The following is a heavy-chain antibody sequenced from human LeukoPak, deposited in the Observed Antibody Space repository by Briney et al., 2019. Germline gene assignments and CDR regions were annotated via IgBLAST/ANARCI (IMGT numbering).Heavy chain of an antibody. J-gene: IGHJ4*02. CDR3: ARVGLYSSSWYDY. CDR1: SGSFSGYY. CDR2: INHRGST. Sequence: PSETLSLTCAVYSGSFSGYYWSWIRQPPGKGLEWIGEINHRGSTDYNPSLKSRVTISVDTSKNQFSLKLSSVTAADTAVYYCARVGLYSSSWYDYWGQGTLVTVSS. D-gene: IGHD6-13*01. V-gene: IGHV4-34*01.